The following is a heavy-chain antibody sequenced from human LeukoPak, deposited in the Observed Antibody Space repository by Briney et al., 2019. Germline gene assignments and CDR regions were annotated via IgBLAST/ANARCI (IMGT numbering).Heavy chain of an antibody. D-gene: IGHD3-10*01. CDR1: GFSLSTSGAG. CDR3: AHRTANYYGSGSYSPFDF. J-gene: IGHJ4*02. V-gene: IGHV2-5*02. Sequence: SGPTLLKPTPTLTLTCTFSGFSLSTSGAGVGWIRQPPGRALQWLSLIYWDDVKRYNPSLENRKAITKGTSDNQVVLTMTNVDPVDTGTYYCAHRTANYYGSGSYSPFDFWGQGTRVTVSS. CDR2: IYWDDVK.